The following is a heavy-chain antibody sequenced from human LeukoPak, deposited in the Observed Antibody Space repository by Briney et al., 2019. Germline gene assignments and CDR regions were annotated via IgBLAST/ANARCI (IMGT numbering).Heavy chain of an antibody. CDR2: TSWDGSNK. CDR3: ARETYHYGSGGEYLPDAFDI. D-gene: IGHD3-22*01. Sequence: GGSLRLSCVASGFTFSSYALHWVRQAPGKGLEWVAVTSWDGSNKYYAESVKGRFTISRDNIKDTLYLQMDSLRADDSAVYYCARETYHYGSGGEYLPDAFDIWGQGTMVTFSS. J-gene: IGHJ3*02. V-gene: IGHV3-30-3*01. CDR1: GFTFSSYA.